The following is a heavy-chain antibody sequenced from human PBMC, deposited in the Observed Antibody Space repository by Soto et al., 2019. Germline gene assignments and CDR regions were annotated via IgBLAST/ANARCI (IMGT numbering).Heavy chain of an antibody. Sequence: AGGSLRLSCAASGFTFSSYGMHWVRQAPGKGLEWVAVIWYDGSNKYYADSVKGRFTISRDNSKNTLYLQMNSLRVEDTAVYYCARALLGYSYGPFDYWGQGTLVTVSS. CDR3: ARALLGYSYGPFDY. CDR2: IWYDGSNK. J-gene: IGHJ4*02. D-gene: IGHD5-18*01. CDR1: GFTFSSYG. V-gene: IGHV3-33*01.